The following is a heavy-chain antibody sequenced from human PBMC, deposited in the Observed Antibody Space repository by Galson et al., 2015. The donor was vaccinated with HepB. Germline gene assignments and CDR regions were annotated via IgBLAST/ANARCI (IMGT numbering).Heavy chain of an antibody. V-gene: IGHV1-8*01. D-gene: IGHD3-10*01. Sequence: SVKVSCKASGYTFTSYDINWVRQATGQGLEWMGWMNPNSGNTGYAQKFQGRVTMTRNTSISTAYMELSSLRSEDTAVYYCARAPPRYYYGSGRARWFDPWGQGTLVTVSS. CDR2: MNPNSGNT. CDR3: ARAPPRYYYGSGRARWFDP. J-gene: IGHJ5*02. CDR1: GYTFTSYD.